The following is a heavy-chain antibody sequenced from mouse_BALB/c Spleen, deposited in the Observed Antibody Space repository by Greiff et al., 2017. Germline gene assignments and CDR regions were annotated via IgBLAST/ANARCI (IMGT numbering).Heavy chain of an antibody. Sequence: QVQLKESGAELVRPGSSVKISCKASGYAFSSYWMNWVKQRPGQGLEWIGQIYPGDGDTNYNGKFKGKATLTADKSSSTAYMQLSSLTSEDSAVYFCARTGSSLYWYFDVWGAGTTVTVSS. CDR2: IYPGDGDT. CDR1: GYAFSSYW. CDR3: ARTGSSLYWYFDV. V-gene: IGHV1-80*01. D-gene: IGHD1-1*01. J-gene: IGHJ1*01.